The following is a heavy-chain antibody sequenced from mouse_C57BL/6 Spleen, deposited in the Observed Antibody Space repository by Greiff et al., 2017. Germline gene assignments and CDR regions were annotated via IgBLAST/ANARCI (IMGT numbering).Heavy chain of an antibody. CDR2: IYPGDGDT. CDR1: GYAFSSYW. D-gene: IGHD2-4*01. V-gene: IGHV1-80*01. Sequence: VKLQQSGAELVKPGASVTISCKASGYAFSSYWMNWVKQRPGKGLEWIGQIYPGDGDTNYNGKFKGKATLTADKSSSTAYMQLSSLTSEYSAVYFCARRGDYDYFDYWGQGTTLTVSS. CDR3: ARRGDYDYFDY. J-gene: IGHJ2*01.